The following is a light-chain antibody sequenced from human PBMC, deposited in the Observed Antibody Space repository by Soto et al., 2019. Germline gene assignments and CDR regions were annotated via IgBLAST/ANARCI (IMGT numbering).Light chain of an antibody. CDR2: DTF. CDR3: QQRSTWPLT. Sequence: IVLTQAPASLSLSPGDRATLSCRASQDISTYLAWYQQKPGQAPRLFIYDTFNRASDVPSRFSGSGSGTVFTLTINNVAPEDSAIYYCQQRSTWPLTFGGGTKLEIK. CDR1: QDISTY. V-gene: IGKV3-11*01. J-gene: IGKJ4*01.